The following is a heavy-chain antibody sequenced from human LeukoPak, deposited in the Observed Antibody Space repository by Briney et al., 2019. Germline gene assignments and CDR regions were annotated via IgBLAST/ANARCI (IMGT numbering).Heavy chain of an antibody. J-gene: IGHJ4*02. D-gene: IGHD1-26*01. CDR1: GFTLNKYG. CDR2: IWSNGGET. V-gene: IGHV3-33*01. CDR3: ARDRRYSGSPDGRSHFNS. Sequence: GRSLRLSCAASGFTLNKYGMHWVRQVPGMGLERVAVIWSNGGETYYADSVRGRFIISRDNSKSTVDLQMNSLRAEDTAVYYCARDRRYSGSPDGRSHFNSWGQGTLVTVSS.